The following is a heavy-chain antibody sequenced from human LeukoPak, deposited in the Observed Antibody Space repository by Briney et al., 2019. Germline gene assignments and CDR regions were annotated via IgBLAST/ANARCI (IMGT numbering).Heavy chain of an antibody. V-gene: IGHV4-34*01. CDR1: GGSFSDYF. D-gene: IGHD3-22*01. Sequence: SETLSLTCAVYGGSFSDYFWSRIRQPPGKGLEWIGEISHSGSTTYNPSLRSRVTISGDTSKKQFSLKLSSVTAADTAVYYCVTYYYGSSAPKRNYWGQGILVTVSS. J-gene: IGHJ4*02. CDR2: ISHSGST. CDR3: VTYYYGSSAPKRNY.